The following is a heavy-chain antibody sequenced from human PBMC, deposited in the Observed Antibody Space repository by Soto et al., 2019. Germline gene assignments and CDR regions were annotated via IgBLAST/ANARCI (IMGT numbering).Heavy chain of an antibody. J-gene: IGHJ5*02. CDR2: IYYSGST. CDR3: ARSARYQLLSINWFDP. Sequence: QVQLQESGPGLVKPSETLSLTCTVSGGSVSSGSYYWSWIRQPPGKGLEWIGYIYYSGSTNYNPSLTRRVTISVDTSKNQFSLKLSSVTAADTAVYYCARSARYQLLSINWFDPWGQGTLVTVSS. V-gene: IGHV4-61*01. CDR1: GGSVSSGSYY. D-gene: IGHD2-2*01.